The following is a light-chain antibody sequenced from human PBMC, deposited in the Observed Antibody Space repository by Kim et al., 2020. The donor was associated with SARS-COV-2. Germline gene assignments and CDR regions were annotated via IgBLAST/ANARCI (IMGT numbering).Light chain of an antibody. Sequence: DIQMTQSPSSLSASVGDRVAITCRASHSISSFLNWYQHKPGKAPKLLIYGASSLQSGVPSRFSGSGSETDFTLTISTLQPEDFATYYCQQSYSTMYTFGQGTKLEI. CDR1: HSISSF. J-gene: IGKJ2*01. CDR3: QQSYSTMYT. V-gene: IGKV1-39*01. CDR2: GAS.